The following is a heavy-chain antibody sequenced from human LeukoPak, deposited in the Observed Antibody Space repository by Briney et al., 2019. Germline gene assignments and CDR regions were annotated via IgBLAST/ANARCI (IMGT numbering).Heavy chain of an antibody. CDR3: ARAAYASSPDY. J-gene: IGHJ4*02. Sequence: GGSLRLSCAASGFTFSTYAMSWVRQAPGKGLDWVSTISDGGSDTHYAHSVKGRFTISRDNSKNTVYLQINSLRAEDTAVYYCARAAYASSPDYWGQGTLVTVSS. D-gene: IGHD6-13*01. V-gene: IGHV3-23*01. CDR1: GFTFSTYA. CDR2: ISDGGSDT.